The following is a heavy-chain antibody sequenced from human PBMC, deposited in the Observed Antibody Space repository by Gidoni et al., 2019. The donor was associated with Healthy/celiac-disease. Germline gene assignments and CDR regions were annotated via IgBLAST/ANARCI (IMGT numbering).Heavy chain of an antibody. J-gene: IGHJ4*02. V-gene: IGHV4-31*03. CDR3: ARNGYSSSWLHY. D-gene: IGHD6-13*01. CDR1: GGSISSGGYY. Sequence: QVQLQESGPGLVKPSQTPSLTCTVPGGSISSGGYYWSRIRQHPGKGLEWIGYIYYSGSTYYNPSHKSRVTISVDTSKNQFSLKLSSVTAADTAVYYCARNGYSSSWLHYWGQGTLVTVSS. CDR2: IYYSGST.